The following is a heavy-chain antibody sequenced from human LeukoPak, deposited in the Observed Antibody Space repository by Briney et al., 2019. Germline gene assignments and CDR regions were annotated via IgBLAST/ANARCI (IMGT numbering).Heavy chain of an antibody. CDR3: AKDGGVGQDIVASYYFDY. J-gene: IGHJ4*02. D-gene: IGHD5-12*01. CDR2: ISWNSGSI. Sequence: GRSLRLSCAASGFTFDVYAMHWVRQAPGKGLEWVSGISWNSGSIGYADSAKGRFTISRDNAKNSLYLQMNSLRAEDTALYYCAKDGGVGQDIVASYYFDYWGQGTLVTVSS. V-gene: IGHV3-9*01. CDR1: GFTFDVYA.